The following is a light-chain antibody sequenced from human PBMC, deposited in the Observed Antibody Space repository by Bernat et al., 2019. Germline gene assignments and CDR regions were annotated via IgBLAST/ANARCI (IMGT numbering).Light chain of an antibody. CDR2: EVN. Sequence: QSALTQPPSVSGSPGQSVTISCTGTSSDVGSYNRVSWYQQPPGTAPKLMIYEVNNRPSGVPDHFSGSKSGNTASLTISGLQAEDEADYYCCSFTTTTTWVFGGGTKLTVL. CDR3: CSFTTTTTWV. J-gene: IGLJ3*02. CDR1: SSDVGSYNR. V-gene: IGLV2-18*02.